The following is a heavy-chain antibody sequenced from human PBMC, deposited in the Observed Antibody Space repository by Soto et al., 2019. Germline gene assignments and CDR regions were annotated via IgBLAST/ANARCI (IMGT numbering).Heavy chain of an antibody. CDR2: MNPNSGNT. D-gene: IGHD3-16*02. CDR3: ARGPLYYDYIWGSYRYTDYYFDY. J-gene: IGHJ4*02. CDR1: GYTFTSYD. V-gene: IGHV1-8*01. Sequence: QVQLAQSGAEVKKPGASVKVSCKASGYTFTSYDINWVRQATGQGLEWMGWMNPNSGNTGYAQKFQGRVTMTRNTSISTAYMELSSLRSEDTAVYYCARGPLYYDYIWGSYRYTDYYFDYWGQGTLVTVSS.